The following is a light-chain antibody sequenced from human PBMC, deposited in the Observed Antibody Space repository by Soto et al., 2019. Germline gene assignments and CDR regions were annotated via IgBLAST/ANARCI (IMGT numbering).Light chain of an antibody. CDR3: CSYAAGSTPVL. V-gene: IGLV2-23*01. CDR2: EGT. J-gene: IGLJ2*01. CDR1: SSDVGGYNL. Sequence: QSALTQPASVSGSPGQSITIPCTGTSSDVGGYNLVSWFQQHPGKAPKLLIYEGTKRPSGVSNRFAGSKSGNTASLTISGLQAEHEADYYCCSYAAGSTPVLFAGGTKVTVL.